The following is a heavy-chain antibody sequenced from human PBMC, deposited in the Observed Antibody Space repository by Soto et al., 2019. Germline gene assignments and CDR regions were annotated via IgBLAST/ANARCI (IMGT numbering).Heavy chain of an antibody. V-gene: IGHV4-34*01. CDR2: INHSGST. Sequence: SETLSLTCAVYGGSFSGSYWNWIRQPPGKGLEWIGEINHSGSTRYNPSLKSRVTISVDTSKNQFSLKLSSVTAADTAVYYCARGPDRANVGYWGQGTLVTVSS. CDR3: ARGPDRANVGY. D-gene: IGHD5-18*01. CDR1: GGSFSGSY. J-gene: IGHJ4*02.